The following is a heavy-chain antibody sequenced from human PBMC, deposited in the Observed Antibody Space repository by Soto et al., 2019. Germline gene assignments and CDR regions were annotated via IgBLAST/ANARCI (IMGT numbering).Heavy chain of an antibody. D-gene: IGHD2-2*01. CDR2: VNPSSGST. CDR1: GYTFTSYY. V-gene: IGHV1-46*01. J-gene: IGHJ6*02. CDR3: ARGGFVVPGGHHYFYQGMDV. Sequence: QVQLVQSGAEVKKPGASVKVSCKASGYTFTSYYMHWVRQAPGQGAAWIGVVNPSSGSTTYAQKFQGRVTLTADTSTSTVYMEVSRLRSGDTAVYYCARGGFVVPGGHHYFYQGMDVWGQGTTVTISS.